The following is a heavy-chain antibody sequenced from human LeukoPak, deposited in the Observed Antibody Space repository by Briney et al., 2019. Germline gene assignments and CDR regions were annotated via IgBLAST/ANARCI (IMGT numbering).Heavy chain of an antibody. CDR2: IRFDGSNK. CDR3: ASRGITGTTSYNYFDP. V-gene: IGHV3-30*02. D-gene: IGHD1-7*01. J-gene: IGHJ5*02. CDR1: GFTFSIYG. Sequence: GGSLRLSCAASGFTFSIYGMHWVRQAPGKGLEWVAFIRFDGSNKYYADSVKGRFTISRDNSKNTLYLQMNSLRADDTAVYYCASRGITGTTSYNYFDPWGRGTLVTVSS.